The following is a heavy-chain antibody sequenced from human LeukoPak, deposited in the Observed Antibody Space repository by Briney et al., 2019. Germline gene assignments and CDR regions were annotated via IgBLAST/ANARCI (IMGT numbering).Heavy chain of an antibody. Sequence: PSETLSLTCTVSGGSISNYYWSWIRQPPGKGLEWIGYIYHSGSTYYNPSLKSRVTISVDRSKNQFSLKLSSVTAADTAVYYCARITVRGARAYYFDYWGQGTLVTVSS. D-gene: IGHD3-10*01. CDR1: GGSISNYY. CDR3: ARITVRGARAYYFDY. CDR2: IYHSGST. V-gene: IGHV4-59*12. J-gene: IGHJ4*02.